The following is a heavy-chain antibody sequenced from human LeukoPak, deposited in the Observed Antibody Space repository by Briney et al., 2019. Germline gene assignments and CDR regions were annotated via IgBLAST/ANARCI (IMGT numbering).Heavy chain of an antibody. J-gene: IGHJ4*02. CDR1: GFTVSSNY. D-gene: IGHD3-22*01. Sequence: GGSLRLSCAAAGFTVSSNYMSWVRQPPGKGREWVSVIYSGGSTYYADSVKGRFTISRDNSKNTLYLQMNSLRAEDTAVYYCARLSDSSGYLGDFDYWGQGTLVTVSS. V-gene: IGHV3-53*01. CDR2: IYSGGST. CDR3: ARLSDSSGYLGDFDY.